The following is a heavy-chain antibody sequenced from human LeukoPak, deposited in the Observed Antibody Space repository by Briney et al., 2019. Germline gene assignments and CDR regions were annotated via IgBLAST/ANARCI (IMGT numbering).Heavy chain of an antibody. J-gene: IGHJ6*02. V-gene: IGHV1-46*01. CDR2: INPSGGST. CDR3: ARNQQWLVPHYYYYGMDV. D-gene: IGHD6-19*01. Sequence: GASVKVSCKASGYIFSSYYMHWVRQAPGQGLEWMGIINPSGGSTSYAQKFQGRVTMTRDTSTSTVYMELSSLRSEDTAVYYCARNQQWLVPHYYYYGMDVWGQGTTVTVSS. CDR1: GYIFSSYY.